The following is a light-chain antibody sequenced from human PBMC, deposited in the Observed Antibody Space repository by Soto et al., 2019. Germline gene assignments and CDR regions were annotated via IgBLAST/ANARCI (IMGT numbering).Light chain of an antibody. CDR1: SSNIGARFD. CDR3: PSYDSSLAGFV. V-gene: IGLV1-40*01. CDR2: VNT. Sequence: QSVLTQPPSVSGAPGQRVTISCTGSSSNIGARFDVHWYRHIPGTAPKLLISVNTNGPSGVADRFSGSKSGTSASLAIAGLRAEDEADYYCPSYDSSLAGFVFGTGTMVTVL. J-gene: IGLJ1*01.